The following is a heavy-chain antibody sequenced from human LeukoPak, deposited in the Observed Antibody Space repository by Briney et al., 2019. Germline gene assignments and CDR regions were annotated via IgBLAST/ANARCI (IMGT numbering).Heavy chain of an antibody. V-gene: IGHV1-69*05. Sequence: SVRVSCKASGGTFSSYAISWVRQAPGQGLEWMGRIIPIFGTANYAQKFQGRVTITTDESTSTAYMELSSLRSEDTAVYYCAREVYSYGIVPQYYFDYWGQGTLVTVSS. CDR1: GGTFSSYA. J-gene: IGHJ4*02. CDR3: AREVYSYGIVPQYYFDY. CDR2: IIPIFGTA. D-gene: IGHD5-18*01.